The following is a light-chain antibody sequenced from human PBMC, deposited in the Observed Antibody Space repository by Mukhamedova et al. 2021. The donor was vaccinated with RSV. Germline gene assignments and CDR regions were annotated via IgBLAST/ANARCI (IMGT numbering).Light chain of an antibody. CDR3: QHYYNLPPA. J-gene: IGKJ3*01. Sequence: DIENFLTWYQHKPGEAPKPLIYDASNLETGVPSRFSGSGSGTYFTLTINNLQPEDVATYYCQHYYNLPPAFGPGTKVDIK. CDR1: DIENF. V-gene: IGKV1-33*01. CDR2: DAS.